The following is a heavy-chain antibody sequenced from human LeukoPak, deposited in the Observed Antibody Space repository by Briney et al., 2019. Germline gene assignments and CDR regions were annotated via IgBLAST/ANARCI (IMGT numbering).Heavy chain of an antibody. CDR2: ISSSSSTI. CDR1: GFTFSSYS. CDR3: ASEVSGSEAFDI. Sequence: PGGSLRLSCAASGFTFSSYSMNWVRQAPGKGLEWVSYISSSSSTIYYADSVKGRFTISRDNAKNSLYLQMNSLRAEDTAVYYCASEVSGSEAFDIWGQGTMVTVSS. J-gene: IGHJ3*02. D-gene: IGHD3-10*01. V-gene: IGHV3-48*01.